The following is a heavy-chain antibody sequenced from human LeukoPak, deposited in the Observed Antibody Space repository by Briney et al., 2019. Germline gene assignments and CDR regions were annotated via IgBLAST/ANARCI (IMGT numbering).Heavy chain of an antibody. Sequence: ASVKVSCKASGYTFTSYDINWVRQATGQGLEWMGWINPNSGGTNYAQKFQGRVTMTRDTSISTAYMELSGLRSDDTAVYYCSRDSGYCSGGSCWYFDFWGQGTLVTVSA. CDR1: GYTFTSYD. V-gene: IGHV1-2*02. CDR3: SRDSGYCSGGSCWYFDF. D-gene: IGHD2-15*01. J-gene: IGHJ4*02. CDR2: INPNSGGT.